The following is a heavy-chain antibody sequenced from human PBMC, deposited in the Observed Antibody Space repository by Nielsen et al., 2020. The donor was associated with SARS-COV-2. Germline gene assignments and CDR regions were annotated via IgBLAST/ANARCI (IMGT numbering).Heavy chain of an antibody. V-gene: IGHV4-34*01. CDR3: ARAPITMIVVVNAFDI. J-gene: IGHJ3*02. CDR2: IEPSGRT. D-gene: IGHD3-22*01. Sequence: SETLSLTCAVYGGSFSGYYWTWIRQPPGKGLQWIGEIEPSGRTNYTPSLKGRVTISVDTSKNQFSLKLSSVTAADTAVYYCARAPITMIVVVNAFDIWGQGTMVTVSS. CDR1: GGSFSGYY.